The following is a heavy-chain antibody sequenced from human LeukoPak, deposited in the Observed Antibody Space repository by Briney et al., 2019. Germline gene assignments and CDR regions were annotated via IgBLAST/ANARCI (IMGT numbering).Heavy chain of an antibody. V-gene: IGHV3-30*03. CDR2: ISYDGSNK. Sequence: GGSLRLSCAASGFTFSSYGMHWVRQAPGKGLEWVGVISYDGSNKYYADSVKGRFTISRDNSKNTLYLQMNSLRAEDTAVYYCARDLRYYDILTGYPPWGQGTLVTVSS. CDR1: GFTFSSYG. J-gene: IGHJ5*02. D-gene: IGHD3-9*01. CDR3: ARDLRYYDILTGYPP.